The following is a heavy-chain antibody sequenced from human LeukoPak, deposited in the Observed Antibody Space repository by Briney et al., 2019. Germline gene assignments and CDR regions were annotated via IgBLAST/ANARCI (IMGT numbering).Heavy chain of an antibody. CDR3: ARDWKAARGPYYFDY. D-gene: IGHD6-6*01. CDR1: GGSISSSSYY. J-gene: IGHJ4*02. Sequence: PSETLSLTCTVSGGSISSSSYYWGWIRQPPGKGLEWIGSIYYSGSTYYNPSLKSRVTISVDTSKNQFSLKLSSVTAADTAVYYCARDWKAARGPYYFDYWGQGTLVTVSS. CDR2: IYYSGST. V-gene: IGHV4-39*07.